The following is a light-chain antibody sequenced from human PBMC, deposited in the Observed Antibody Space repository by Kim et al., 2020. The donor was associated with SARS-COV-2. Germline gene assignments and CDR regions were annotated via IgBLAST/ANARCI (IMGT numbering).Light chain of an antibody. J-gene: IGKJ4*01. CDR2: DAS. Sequence: LSPGERAPLSCRASQSVSSYLAWYQQKPGQAPRLLIYDASNRATGIPARFSGSGSGTDFTLTISSLEPEDFAVYYCQQRSNWPLSFGGGTKVDIK. V-gene: IGKV3-11*01. CDR3: QQRSNWPLS. CDR1: QSVSSY.